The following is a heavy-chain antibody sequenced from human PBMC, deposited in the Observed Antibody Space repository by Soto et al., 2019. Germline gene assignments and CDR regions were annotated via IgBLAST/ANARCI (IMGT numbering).Heavy chain of an antibody. CDR2: ISAYNGNT. CDR1: GYTFTSYG. Sequence: GASVKVSCKASGYTFTSYGISWVRQAPGQGLEWMGWISAYNGNTNYAQKLQGRVTMTTDTSTSTAYMELRSLRSDDTAVYYCARDSGYCSSTSCYRGYYYYYGMDVWGQGTTVTVSS. D-gene: IGHD2-2*02. J-gene: IGHJ6*02. V-gene: IGHV1-18*01. CDR3: ARDSGYCSSTSCYRGYYYYYGMDV.